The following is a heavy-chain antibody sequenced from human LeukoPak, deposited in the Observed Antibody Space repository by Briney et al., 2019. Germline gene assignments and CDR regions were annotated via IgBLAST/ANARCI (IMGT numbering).Heavy chain of an antibody. J-gene: IGHJ4*02. D-gene: IGHD3-22*01. CDR1: GFSFSSCG. CDR3: VKAGYYDSSGYYYYLDY. CDR2: ISKDGTDI. V-gene: IGHV3-30*18. Sequence: GGSLRLSCAASGFSFSSCGMHWVRQTPDKGLEWVAAISKDGTDIHYVDSVKGRFTISRDNSRNTLYLQMFSLSTEDTAVYYCVKAGYYDSSGYYYYLDYWGQGTLVSVSS.